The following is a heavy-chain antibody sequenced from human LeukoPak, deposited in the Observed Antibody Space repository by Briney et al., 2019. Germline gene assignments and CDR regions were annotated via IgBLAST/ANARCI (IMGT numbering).Heavy chain of an antibody. CDR2: IYYSGST. J-gene: IGHJ3*02. Sequence: SETLSLTCTVSGGSISRHYCSWIRQPPGKGLEWIGYIYYSGSTNYNPSLKSRVTISVDTPKNQFSLKLSSVTAADTAVYYCARVDHYYDSSGYYYGAFDIWGQGTMVTVSS. CDR3: ARVDHYYDSSGYYYGAFDI. D-gene: IGHD3-22*01. V-gene: IGHV4-59*11. CDR1: GGSISRHY.